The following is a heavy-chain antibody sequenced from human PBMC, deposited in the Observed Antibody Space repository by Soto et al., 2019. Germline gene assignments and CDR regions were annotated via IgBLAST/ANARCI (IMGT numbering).Heavy chain of an antibody. CDR3: VGEVGFQLIY. CDR2: ITSSSVTM. Sequence: GGSLRLSCAASGFTFSTHSMNWVRQAPGKGLEWISYITSSSVTMYADSVKGRFTISRDNAKNSLYLQMNSLRAEDTAVYFCVGEVGFQLIYWGQGTLVTVCS. V-gene: IGHV3-48*01. J-gene: IGHJ4*02. D-gene: IGHD2-2*01. CDR1: GFTFSTHS.